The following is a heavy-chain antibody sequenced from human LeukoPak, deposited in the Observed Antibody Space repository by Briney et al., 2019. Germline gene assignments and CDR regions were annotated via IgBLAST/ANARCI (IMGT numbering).Heavy chain of an antibody. J-gene: IGHJ4*02. V-gene: IGHV1-8*02. Sequence: ASVKVSCKASGDTFSTYAITWVRQATGQGLEWMGWMNPNSGNTGYAQKFQGRVTMTRNTSISTAYMELSSLRSEDTAVYYCARSKYGGDDYWGQGTLVTVSS. CDR1: GDTFSTYA. D-gene: IGHD2-21*01. CDR2: MNPNSGNT. CDR3: ARSKYGGDDY.